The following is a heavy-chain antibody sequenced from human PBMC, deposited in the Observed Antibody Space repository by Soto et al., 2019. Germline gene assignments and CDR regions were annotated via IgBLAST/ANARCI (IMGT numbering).Heavy chain of an antibody. Sequence: KPGGSLRLSCAASGFTFSSYSMNWVCQAPGKGLEWVSSISSSSSYIYYADSVKGRFTISRDNAKNSLYLQMNSLRAEDTAVYYCARDRWELLDDAFDIWGQGTMVTVSS. CDR1: GFTFSSYS. D-gene: IGHD1-26*01. CDR2: ISSSSSYI. CDR3: ARDRWELLDDAFDI. V-gene: IGHV3-21*01. J-gene: IGHJ3*02.